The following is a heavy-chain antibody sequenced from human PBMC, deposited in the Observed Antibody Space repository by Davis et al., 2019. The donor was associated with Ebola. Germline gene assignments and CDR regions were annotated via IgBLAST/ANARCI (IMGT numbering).Heavy chain of an antibody. CDR3: AKDRVVPAAIGLYYYYYGMDV. Sequence: PGGSLRLSCAASGFTFSSYGMHWVRQAPGKGLEWVAVISYDGSTKYYADSVKGRFTISRDNSKNTLYLQMNSLRAEDTAVYYCAKDRVVPAAIGLYYYYYGMDVWGQGTTVTVSS. D-gene: IGHD2-2*01. V-gene: IGHV3-30*18. CDR2: ISYDGSTK. J-gene: IGHJ6*02. CDR1: GFTFSSYG.